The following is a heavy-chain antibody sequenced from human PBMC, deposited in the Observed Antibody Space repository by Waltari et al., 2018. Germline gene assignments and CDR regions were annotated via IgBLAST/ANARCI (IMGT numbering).Heavy chain of an antibody. Sequence: QVHLVEXGGGVVQPGRSLRLSCAASXFTFSSYXXXWVXQAPGKGLEWVALISYDGXNKYYADSVKGRFTISRDNSKNXLYLQMXSLRAEDTAVXYCAKVXGXXRDRRGSPPGDYWXXXTLVTVSS. V-gene: IGHV3-30*18. J-gene: IGHJ4*02. CDR2: ISYDGXNK. D-gene: IGHD3-10*01. CDR1: XFTFSSYX. CDR3: AKVXGXXRDRRGSPPGDY.